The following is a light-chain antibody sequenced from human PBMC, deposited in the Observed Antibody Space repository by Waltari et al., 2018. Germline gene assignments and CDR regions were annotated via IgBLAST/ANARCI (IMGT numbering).Light chain of an antibody. V-gene: IGKV2-29*01. CDR3: MQSTQLPS. CDR2: EVS. J-gene: IGKJ4*01. Sequence: DILMTQTPISLYVTHGLPDSIYCKSSQSLLHSDGKTYLYWYLQKSGQSPQLLIYEVSSRFSGVPDRFSGSGSGTDFTLKVSRVEAEDVGVYYCMQSTQLPSFGGGTKVEIK. CDR1: QSLLHSDGKTY.